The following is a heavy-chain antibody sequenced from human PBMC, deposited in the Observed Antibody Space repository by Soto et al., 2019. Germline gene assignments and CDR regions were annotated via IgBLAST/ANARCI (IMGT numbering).Heavy chain of an antibody. V-gene: IGHV3-33*01. CDR2: IWYDGSNK. D-gene: IGHD4-17*01. Sequence: QVQLVESGGGVVQPGRSLRLSCAASGFTFSSYGMHWVRQAPGKGLEWVAVIWYDGSNKYYADSVKGRFTISRDNSKNTLYLQMNSLRAEDTAVYYCARESGDYVPQGYFDYWGQGTLVTVSS. CDR1: GFTFSSYG. CDR3: ARESGDYVPQGYFDY. J-gene: IGHJ4*02.